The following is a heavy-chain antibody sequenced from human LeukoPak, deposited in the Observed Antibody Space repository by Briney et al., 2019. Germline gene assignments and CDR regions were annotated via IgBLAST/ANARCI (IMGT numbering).Heavy chain of an antibody. CDR3: ASQPYDFWSDYYGYYFDY. CDR1: GGSISSGNYY. D-gene: IGHD3-3*01. Sequence: SETLSLTCTVSGGSISSGNYYWNWIRQPAGKRLEWVGRIYTSGSTNYNPSLKSRVTISVDTSKNLFSLRLSSVTAADTAVYYCASQPYDFWSDYYGYYFDYWGQGTLVTVSS. CDR2: IYTSGST. J-gene: IGHJ4*02. V-gene: IGHV4-61*02.